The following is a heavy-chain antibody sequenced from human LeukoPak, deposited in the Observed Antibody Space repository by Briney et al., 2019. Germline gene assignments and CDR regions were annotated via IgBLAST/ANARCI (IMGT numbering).Heavy chain of an antibody. CDR2: IYYSGST. CDR1: GGSISSTSYN. J-gene: IGHJ6*03. Sequence: SETLSLTCTVSGGSISSTSYNWGWIRQPPGKGLEWIGSIYYSGSTYYNPSLKSRVTISVDTSKNQFSLKLSSVTAADTAVYHCARTRRSYYYMDVWGKGTTVTVSS. CDR3: ARTRRSYYYMDV. V-gene: IGHV4-39*01.